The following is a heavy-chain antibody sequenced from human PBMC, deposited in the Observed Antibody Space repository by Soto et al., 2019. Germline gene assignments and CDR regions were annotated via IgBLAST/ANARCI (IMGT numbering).Heavy chain of an antibody. D-gene: IGHD6-13*01. V-gene: IGHV1-69*13. J-gene: IGHJ4*02. CDR3: ARVLAAAGHCDY. CDR1: GGTFSSYA. CDR2: IIPIFGTA. Sequence: SVQFSCKSSGGTFSSYAISWVRQAPGQGLEWMGGIIPIFGTANYAQKFQGRVTITADESTSTAYMELSSLRSEYTAVYYCARVLAAAGHCDYWGQGTLVTVSA.